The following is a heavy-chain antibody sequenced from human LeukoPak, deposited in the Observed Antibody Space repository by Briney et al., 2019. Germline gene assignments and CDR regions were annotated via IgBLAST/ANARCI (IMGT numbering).Heavy chain of an antibody. CDR1: GFTFSSYA. Sequence: GRSLRLSCAASGFTFSSYAMHWVRQAPGKGLEWVAVIWYDGSDKYYADSVKGRFTISRDNSKNTLYLQMNSLRAEDTAVYYCARHGMDVWGQGTTVTVSS. J-gene: IGHJ6*02. V-gene: IGHV3-33*08. CDR2: IWYDGSDK. CDR3: ARHGMDV.